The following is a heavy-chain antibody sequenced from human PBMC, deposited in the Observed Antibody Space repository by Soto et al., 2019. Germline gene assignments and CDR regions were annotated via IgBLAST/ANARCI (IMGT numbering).Heavy chain of an antibody. J-gene: IGHJ5*02. Sequence: GGSLRLSCAASGFTFSSYWMSWVRQAPGKGLEWVANIKQDGSEKYYVDSVKGRFTISRDNAKNSLYLQMNSLRAEDTAVYYCAREPGYSGYDPGYNWFDPWGQGTLVTVSS. CDR3: AREPGYSGYDPGYNWFDP. CDR1: GFTFSSYW. CDR2: IKQDGSEK. V-gene: IGHV3-7*05. D-gene: IGHD5-12*01.